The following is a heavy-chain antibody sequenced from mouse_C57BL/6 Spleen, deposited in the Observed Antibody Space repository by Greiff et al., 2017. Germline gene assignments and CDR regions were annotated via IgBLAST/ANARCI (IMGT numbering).Heavy chain of an antibody. V-gene: IGHV1-78*01. CDR3: AREVLRGYWYFDV. CDR2: IYPRDGST. J-gene: IGHJ1*03. CDR1: GYTFTDHT. D-gene: IGHD1-1*01. Sequence: VQLQQSDAELVKPGASVKISCKVSGYTFTDHTIHWMKQRPEQGLEWIGYIYPRDGSTKYNEKFKGKATLTADKASSTAYMQLNSLTSEDSAVYFCAREVLRGYWYFDVWGTGTTVTVSS.